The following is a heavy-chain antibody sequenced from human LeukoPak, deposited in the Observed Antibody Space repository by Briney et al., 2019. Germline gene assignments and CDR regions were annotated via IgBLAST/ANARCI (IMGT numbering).Heavy chain of an antibody. Sequence: GGSLRLSCAASGFTFSSYAMHWVRQAPGKGLEWVAVISYDGSNKYYADSVKGRFTISRDNSKNTLYLQMNSLRAEDTAVYYCARDRDRRYFDYWGQGTLVTASS. D-gene: IGHD1-14*01. J-gene: IGHJ4*02. CDR3: ARDRDRRYFDY. CDR2: ISYDGSNK. CDR1: GFTFSSYA. V-gene: IGHV3-30*04.